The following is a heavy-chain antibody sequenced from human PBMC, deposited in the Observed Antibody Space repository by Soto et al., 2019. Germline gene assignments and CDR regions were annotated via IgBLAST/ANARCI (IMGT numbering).Heavy chain of an antibody. J-gene: IGHJ4*02. CDR3: ARGSKYQLLSSDW. CDR1: GYTFTSYD. V-gene: IGHV1-8*01. D-gene: IGHD2-2*01. CDR2: MNPNSGNT. Sequence: ASVKVSCKASGYTFTSYDINWVRQATGQGLEWMGWMNPNSGNTGYAQKFQGRVTMTRNTSISTAYMELSSLRSEDTAVYYCARGSKYQLLSSDWWRQGTLVTAS.